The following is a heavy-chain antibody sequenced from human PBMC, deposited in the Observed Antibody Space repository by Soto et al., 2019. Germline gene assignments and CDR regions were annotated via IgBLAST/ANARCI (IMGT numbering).Heavy chain of an antibody. Sequence: EVQLVESGGGLVKPGGSLRLSCAASGFTFSSYSMNWVRQAPGKGLEWVSSISSSSSYIYYADSVKGRFTISRDNAKNSLYLQMNSLRAEDTAVYYCARDRIAARRGPYYYYGMDVWGQGTTVTVSS. CDR3: ARDRIAARRGPYYYYGMDV. D-gene: IGHD6-6*01. V-gene: IGHV3-21*01. CDR1: GFTFSSYS. J-gene: IGHJ6*02. CDR2: ISSSSSYI.